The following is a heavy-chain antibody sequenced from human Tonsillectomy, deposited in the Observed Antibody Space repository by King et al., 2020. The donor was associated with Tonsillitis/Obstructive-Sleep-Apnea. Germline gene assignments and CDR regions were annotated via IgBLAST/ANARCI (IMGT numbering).Heavy chain of an antibody. CDR3: ARDSRSHYYDTSGYYTFKY. CDR1: GYTFTTYG. J-gene: IGHJ4*02. V-gene: IGHV1-18*01. CDR2: ISAYNGDT. D-gene: IGHD3-22*01. Sequence: QLVQSGAEVKKPGASVKVSCKASGYTFTTYGISWVRQAPGQGLEWMGWISAYNGDTNYAQKLQDRVTMTTDKSTSTAYMEVRSLRSDDTAVYYCARDSRSHYYDTSGYYTFKYWGQGTLVTVSS.